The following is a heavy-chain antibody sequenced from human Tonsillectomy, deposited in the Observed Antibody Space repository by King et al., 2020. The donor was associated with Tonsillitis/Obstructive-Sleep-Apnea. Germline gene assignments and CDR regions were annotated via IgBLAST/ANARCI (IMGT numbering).Heavy chain of an antibody. D-gene: IGHD3-16*01. CDR3: ARVGGSCYHFDY. CDR1: GGSFSGHF. CDR2: IIHTGST. Sequence: QVQLQQWGAGLLKPSETLSLSCAVYGGSFSGHFWGWIRQPPGKGLEWIGEIIHTGSTNYNPSLKSRVTISVDTSKSQFSLTLNSVTAADTAVYYCARVGGSCYHFDYWGQGTLVIVSS. J-gene: IGHJ4*02. V-gene: IGHV4-34*12.